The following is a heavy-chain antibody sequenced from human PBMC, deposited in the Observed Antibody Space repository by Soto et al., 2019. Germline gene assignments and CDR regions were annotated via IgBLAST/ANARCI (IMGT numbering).Heavy chain of an antibody. J-gene: IGHJ2*01. CDR1: GFSLSIYS. V-gene: IGHV3-21*01. CDR2: ISSGSNYI. Sequence: EVQLVESGGGLVKPGGSLRLSCATSGFSLSIYSVNWVRQAPGKGLEWVSSISSGSNYIYYADSVKGRFTISRDNAKNSLDLQKNSLRDEDTAVYCCARVKGSCGGGTCYDWYFALWGRGTLVTVSS. D-gene: IGHD2-15*01. CDR3: ARVKGSCGGGTCYDWYFAL.